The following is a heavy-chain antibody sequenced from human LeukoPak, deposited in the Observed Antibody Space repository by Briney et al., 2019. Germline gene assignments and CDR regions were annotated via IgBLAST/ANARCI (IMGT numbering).Heavy chain of an antibody. CDR3: VRLPSMIRGRYFDF. J-gene: IGHJ4*02. D-gene: IGHD3-10*01. CDR1: GYTFTDYW. V-gene: IGHV5-51*01. CDR2: IYPRDSDT. Sequence: GESLKISCXASGYTFTDYWIGWVRQMAGKGLEWMRIIYPRDSDTRYGPSFQGQVTISADKSISAAYLQWGGLKASDTAIYYCVRLPSMIRGRYFDFWGQGTLVTVTS.